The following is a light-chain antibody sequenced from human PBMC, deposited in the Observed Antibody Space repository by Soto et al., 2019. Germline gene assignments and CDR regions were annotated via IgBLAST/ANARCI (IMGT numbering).Light chain of an antibody. Sequence: EIVLTQSPGTLSLSPGDRATLSCRASQRLSSSYLAWYQQKPGQAPRLLIYAASSRATGIPDRFSGSGSGTDFSLTISRLEPEDSAVYYCQQYSASPRTFGPGTKVEIK. J-gene: IGKJ1*01. V-gene: IGKV3-20*01. CDR2: AAS. CDR3: QQYSASPRT. CDR1: QRLSSSY.